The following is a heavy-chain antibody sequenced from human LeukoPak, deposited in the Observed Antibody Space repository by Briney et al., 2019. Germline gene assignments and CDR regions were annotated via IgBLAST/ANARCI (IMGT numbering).Heavy chain of an antibody. J-gene: IGHJ4*02. Sequence: GGSLRLSCAASGFTFSSYMMTWVRQAPGKGLEWVANIKPDGGEKFYVDSVRGRFTISRDNAKNSLYLQMNSLRAEDTAVYYCXXXXXWXGIXEYXGQGTLVIVXS. CDR3: XXXXXWXGIXEY. CDR1: GFTFSSYM. D-gene: IGHD3-3*01. CDR2: IKPDGGEK. V-gene: IGHV3-7*01.